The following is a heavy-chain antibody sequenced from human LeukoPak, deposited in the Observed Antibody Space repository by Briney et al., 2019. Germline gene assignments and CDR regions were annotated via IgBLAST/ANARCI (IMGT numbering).Heavy chain of an antibody. V-gene: IGHV3-48*01. Sequence: GGSLRLSCAASGFTFSSYSMNWVRQAPGKGLEWVSYISSSSSTIYYADSVKGRFTISRDNAKNSLYLQMNSLRAEDTAVYYCARDSLYSSGWYGGDFDYWGQGALVTVSS. CDR1: GFTFSSYS. CDR2: ISSSSSTI. CDR3: ARDSLYSSGWYGGDFDY. J-gene: IGHJ4*02. D-gene: IGHD6-19*01.